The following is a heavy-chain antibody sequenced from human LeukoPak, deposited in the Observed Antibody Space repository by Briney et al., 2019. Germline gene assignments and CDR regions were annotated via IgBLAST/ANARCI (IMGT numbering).Heavy chain of an antibody. Sequence: ASVKVSCKASGYTFSNYGITWVRQAPGQGLEWMGWISAYSGKTNSAQKLQGRVTFTTDTSTSTAYMELRSLRFGDTAVYYCVRLTAYSGYVLMGFEYWGQGTLVTVSS. D-gene: IGHD5-12*01. CDR2: ISAYSGKT. V-gene: IGHV1-18*01. J-gene: IGHJ4*02. CDR1: GYTFSNYG. CDR3: VRLTAYSGYVLMGFEY.